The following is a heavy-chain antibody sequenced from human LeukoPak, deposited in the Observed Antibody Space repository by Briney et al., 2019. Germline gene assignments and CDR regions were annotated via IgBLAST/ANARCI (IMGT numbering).Heavy chain of an antibody. CDR2: INHSGST. V-gene: IGHV4-34*01. D-gene: IGHD6-6*01. CDR3: ARAGAWKEESSDAFDI. CDR1: GGSFSGYY. Sequence: SETLSFTCAVYGGSFSGYYWSWIRQPPGKGLEWIGEINHSGSTNYNPSLKSLVTISVDTSKNQFSLKLSSATAADTAVYYCARAGAWKEESSDAFDIWGQGTMVTVSS. J-gene: IGHJ3*02.